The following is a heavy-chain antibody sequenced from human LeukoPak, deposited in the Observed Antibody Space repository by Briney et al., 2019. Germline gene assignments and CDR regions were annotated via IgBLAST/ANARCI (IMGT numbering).Heavy chain of an antibody. D-gene: IGHD2/OR15-2a*01. J-gene: IGHJ4*02. Sequence: GGSLRLTCAASGCTLSNCRKHWVRHAPGKGLVWVSRIDPDGNTDYADSVKGRFTISRDNDKNTLYLQMNSLRAEDTAVYRCARDVRGPHDFWGQGTLVTVSS. CDR3: ARDVRGPHDF. CDR1: GCTLSNCR. CDR2: IDPDGNT. V-gene: IGHV3-74*01.